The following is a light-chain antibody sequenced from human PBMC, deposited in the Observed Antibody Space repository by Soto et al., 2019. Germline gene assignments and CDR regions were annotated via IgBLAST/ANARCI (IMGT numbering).Light chain of an antibody. Sequence: QSAPTQPASGSWSPGQSITISCTGTSSDIGSYNLVSWHQQHPGKAPKLIVYEVSNRPSGVSNRFSGSKSGNTASLTISGLQAEDEADYYCCSYAGPTIHVVFGGGTKLTLL. CDR1: SSDIGSYNL. J-gene: IGLJ2*01. V-gene: IGLV2-23*02. CDR3: CSYAGPTIHVV. CDR2: EVS.